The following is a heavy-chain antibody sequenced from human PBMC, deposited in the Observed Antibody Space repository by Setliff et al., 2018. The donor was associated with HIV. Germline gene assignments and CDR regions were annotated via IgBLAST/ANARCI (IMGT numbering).Heavy chain of an antibody. J-gene: IGHJ4*02. Sequence: GGSLRLSCAASGFTFSSYAMSWVRQAPGKGLEWVSAISGSGGSTYYADSVKGRFTISRDNSKNTLYLQMNSLRAEGTAVYYCAKDYYDFVWGSSLAYWGQGTLVTVSS. CDR1: GFTFSSYA. CDR3: AKDYYDFVWGSSLAY. V-gene: IGHV3-23*01. CDR2: ISGSGGST. D-gene: IGHD3-16*01.